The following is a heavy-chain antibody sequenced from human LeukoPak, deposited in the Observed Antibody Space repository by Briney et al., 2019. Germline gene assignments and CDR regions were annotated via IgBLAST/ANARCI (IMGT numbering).Heavy chain of an antibody. CDR3: ARGGGTVTTKEVVPYYYYMDV. D-gene: IGHD4-11*01. J-gene: IGHJ6*03. CDR1: GGSFSGYY. V-gene: IGHV4-34*01. Sequence: PSETLSLTCAVYGGSFSGYYWSWIRQPPGKGLEWIGEINHSGSTNYNPSLKSRVTISVDTSKNQFSLKLSSVTAADTAVYYCARGGGTVTTKEVVPYYYYMDVWGKGTTVTVPS. CDR2: INHSGST.